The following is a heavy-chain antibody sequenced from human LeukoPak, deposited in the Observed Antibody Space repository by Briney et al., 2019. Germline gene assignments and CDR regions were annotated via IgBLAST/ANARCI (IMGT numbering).Heavy chain of an antibody. J-gene: IGHJ4*02. Sequence: SETLSLTCTVSGGSISSYYWSWIRQPPGKGLEWIGYIYYSGSTNYNPSLKSRVTVSVDTSKNQFSLKLSSVTAADTAVYYCARDNWGWGYFDYWGQGTLVTVSS. CDR1: GGSISSYY. CDR2: IYYSGST. D-gene: IGHD7-27*01. V-gene: IGHV4-59*01. CDR3: ARDNWGWGYFDY.